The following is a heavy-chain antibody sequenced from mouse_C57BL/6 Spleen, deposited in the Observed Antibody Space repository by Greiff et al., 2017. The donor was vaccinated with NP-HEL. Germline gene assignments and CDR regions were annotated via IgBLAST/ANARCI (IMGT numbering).Heavy chain of an antibody. V-gene: IGHV1-80*01. D-gene: IGHD2-3*01. J-gene: IGHJ2*01. CDR3: ARSGDGYFFDY. CDR2: IYPGDGDT. Sequence: QVQLQQSGAELVKPGASVKISCKASGYAFSSYWMNWVKQRPGKGLEWIGQIYPGDGDTNYNGKFKGKATLTADKSSSTAYMQLSSLTSEDSAVDCCARSGDGYFFDYWGQGTTLTVSS. CDR1: GYAFSSYW.